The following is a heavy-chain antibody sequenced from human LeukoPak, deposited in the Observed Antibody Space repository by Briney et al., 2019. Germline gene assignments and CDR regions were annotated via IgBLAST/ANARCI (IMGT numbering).Heavy chain of an antibody. CDR2: IQKDGSEK. CDR3: VRLWDNSGFFGY. J-gene: IGHJ4*02. V-gene: IGHV3-7*01. Sequence: GGSLTLSCVASGFTFSNHWMSWVRQAPGKGLEWVANIQKDGSEKHYVASVEGRFTISRDNAENSLFLRLNSLRADDTAVYYCVRLWDNSGFFGYWGQGALVTVSS. CDR1: GFTFSNHW. D-gene: IGHD3-22*01.